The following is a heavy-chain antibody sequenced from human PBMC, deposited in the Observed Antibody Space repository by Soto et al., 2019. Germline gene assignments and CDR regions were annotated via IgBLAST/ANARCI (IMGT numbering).Heavy chain of an antibody. Sequence: GGSLRLSCSASGFTFSDVWMAWVRQAPGKGLEWVGRIKSKTDGETTDYAAPVRGRFTISRDDSKNTLYLQMDSLKTEDTAVYYCSAVTPRGAVYSFDSWGRGTLVTVSS. V-gene: IGHV3-15*01. CDR3: SAVTPRGAVYSFDS. CDR1: GFTFSDVW. D-gene: IGHD3-16*01. J-gene: IGHJ4*02. CDR2: IKSKTDGETT.